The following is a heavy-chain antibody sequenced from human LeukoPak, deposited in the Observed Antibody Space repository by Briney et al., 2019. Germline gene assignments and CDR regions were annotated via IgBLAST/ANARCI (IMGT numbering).Heavy chain of an antibody. CDR3: AKDFGIAVAGRRAQAKKNYYGMDV. CDR2: ISGSGGST. V-gene: IGHV3-23*01. J-gene: IGHJ6*02. D-gene: IGHD6-19*01. Sequence: GGSLRLSCAASGFTFSSYAMSWVRQAPGKGLEWVSAISGSGGSTYYADSVKGRFTISRDNSRNTLYLQMNSLRAEDTAVYYCAKDFGIAVAGRRAQAKKNYYGMDVWGQGTTVTVSS. CDR1: GFTFSSYA.